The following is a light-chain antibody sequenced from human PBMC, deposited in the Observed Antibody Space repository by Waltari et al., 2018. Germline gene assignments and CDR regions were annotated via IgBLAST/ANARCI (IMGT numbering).Light chain of an antibody. J-gene: IGLJ2*01. CDR2: DVT. CDR1: SNDVGGYYY. V-gene: IGLV2-11*01. CDR3: CSRAGTYTWL. Sequence: QSALSQPLSVSGSPGLSVTISCTGTSNDVGGYYYVSWFQQFPGKAPNLIIYDVTRRHSGVPDRFSGSKSGNTASLTISGLQVEDEATYYCCSRAGTYTWLFGGGTKVTVL.